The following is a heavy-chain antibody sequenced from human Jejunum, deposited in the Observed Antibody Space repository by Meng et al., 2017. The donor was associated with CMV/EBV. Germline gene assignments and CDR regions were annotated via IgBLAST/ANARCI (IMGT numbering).Heavy chain of an antibody. J-gene: IGHJ4*02. V-gene: IGHV4-31*03. D-gene: IGHD6-19*01. CDR3: ARVSCGWDYIDY. CDR1: CGSVSSGGYY. Sequence: LQGPGPGLVKPSPNLSSTCTGSCGSVSSGGYYWTWIRQHPVKGLGWVGHIYYSWSTFYIPSLKRRFIISIGTSKNQFSLNLRSVNAADTAVYYCARVSCGWDYIDYWGQGTLVTVSS. CDR2: IYYSWST.